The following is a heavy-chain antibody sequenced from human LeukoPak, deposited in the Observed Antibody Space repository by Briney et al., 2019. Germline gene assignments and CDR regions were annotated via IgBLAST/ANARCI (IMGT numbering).Heavy chain of an antibody. D-gene: IGHD1-14*01. CDR2: IYYSGST. CDR1: GGSISSYY. V-gene: IGHV4-59*01. Sequence: SETLSLTCTVSGGSISSYYWSWVRQPPGKGLEWIGYIYYSGSTNYNPSLKSRVTISVDTSKNQFSLKLSSVTAADTAVYYCARSSVNHHDAFDIWGQGTMVTVSS. CDR3: ARSSVNHHDAFDI. J-gene: IGHJ3*02.